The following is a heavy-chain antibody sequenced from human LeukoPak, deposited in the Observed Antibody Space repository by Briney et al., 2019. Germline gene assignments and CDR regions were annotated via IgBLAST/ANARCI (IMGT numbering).Heavy chain of an antibody. CDR2: IYYSGST. V-gene: IGHV4-39*01. D-gene: IGHD3-3*01. CDR1: GGSISSSSYY. Sequence: PSETLSLTCTVSGGSISSSSYYWGWIRQPPGKGLEWIGSIYYSGSTYYNPSLKSRVTISVDTSKNQFSLKLSSVTAADTAVYYCARNDVWSGYYTGWIDYWGQGTLVTVSS. CDR3: ARNDVWSGYYTGWIDY. J-gene: IGHJ4*02.